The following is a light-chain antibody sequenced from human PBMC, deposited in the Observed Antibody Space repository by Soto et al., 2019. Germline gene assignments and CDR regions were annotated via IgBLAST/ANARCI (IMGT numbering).Light chain of an antibody. Sequence: DIQMTQSPSSLSASVGDRVTITCRASQGISNYLAWYQQKPGKVPKLLIYAASTLQSGVPSRFSGSGSGTDFTLTISRLQPEEVATYYCQKYNSAPRTFGQGTKVEI. CDR2: AAS. V-gene: IGKV1-27*01. CDR3: QKYNSAPRT. J-gene: IGKJ1*01. CDR1: QGISNY.